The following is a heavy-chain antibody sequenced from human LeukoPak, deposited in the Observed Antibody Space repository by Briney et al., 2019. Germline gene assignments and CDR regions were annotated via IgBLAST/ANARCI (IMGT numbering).Heavy chain of an antibody. CDR1: GFTFSSYA. V-gene: IGHV3-23*01. CDR3: AKDRRGITTLPTCFDY. CDR2: ISGSGGST. Sequence: PGGSLRLSCAASGFTFSSYAMSWVRQAPGKGLECVSGISGSGGSTYYADSVKGRFTISRDNSKNTLYLQMNSVRAEDTAVYYCAKDRRGITTLPTCFDYWGHGTLVTVSS. J-gene: IGHJ4*03. D-gene: IGHD4-17*01.